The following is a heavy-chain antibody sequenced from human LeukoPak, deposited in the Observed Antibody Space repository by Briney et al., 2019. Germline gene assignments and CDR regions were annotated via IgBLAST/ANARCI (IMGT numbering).Heavy chain of an antibody. Sequence: ASVKISCKVSGYTFTDYYMHWVQQAPGKGLEWMGLVDPEDGETIYAEKFQGRVTITANTSIDTAYIELSSLRSEDTAVYYCATVRKYSSSWYKSYYHYIDVWGKGTTVTVSS. CDR2: VDPEDGET. J-gene: IGHJ6*03. D-gene: IGHD6-13*01. CDR3: ATVRKYSSSWYKSYYHYIDV. CDR1: GYTFTDYY. V-gene: IGHV1-69-2*01.